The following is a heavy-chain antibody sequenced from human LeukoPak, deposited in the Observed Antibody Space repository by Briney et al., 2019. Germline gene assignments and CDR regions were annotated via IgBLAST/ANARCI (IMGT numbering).Heavy chain of an antibody. D-gene: IGHD3-22*01. J-gene: IGHJ4*02. V-gene: IGHV4-59*01. CDR1: GDSIIGYY. CDR3: ARRRYYDSTGYNPTYYFDY. CDR2: IYNTLDT. Sequence: SGTLSLTCTVSGDSIIGYYWSRIRQPPGKRLEWIGYIYNTLDTTYNPSLESRVTISLDMSNKQFSLRLSSVTAADTAVYYCARRRYYDSTGYNPTYYFDYWGQGILVTVSS.